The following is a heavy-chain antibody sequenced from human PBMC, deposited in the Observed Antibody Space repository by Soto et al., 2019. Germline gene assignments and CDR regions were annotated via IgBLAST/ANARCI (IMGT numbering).Heavy chain of an antibody. CDR1: GFTFSNAW. CDR2: IKSKTDGGST. V-gene: IGHV3-15*01. D-gene: IGHD1-1*01. Sequence: GGSLRLSCAASGFTFSNAWMSWVRQAPGKGLEWVGRIKSKTDGGSTDYAAPVKGRFTISRDDSKNTLYLQMNSLKTEDTAVYYCTTDLLEDDAFDIWGQGTMVTVPS. J-gene: IGHJ3*02. CDR3: TTDLLEDDAFDI.